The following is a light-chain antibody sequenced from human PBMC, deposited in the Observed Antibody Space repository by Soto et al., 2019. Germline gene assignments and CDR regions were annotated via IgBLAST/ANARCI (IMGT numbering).Light chain of an antibody. V-gene: IGLV1-44*01. CDR2: SNN. J-gene: IGLJ1*01. CDR1: SANIGNNY. Sequence: QSVLTQPPSDSGTPGHRVTISCSGRSANIGNNYVCWYQQLPGTAPKPLIYSNNQPPSGVPDRSSGSKSGTSASLAISGLQSEDEADYHCAAWDDSLNGSVFGTGTKVIVL. CDR3: AAWDDSLNGSV.